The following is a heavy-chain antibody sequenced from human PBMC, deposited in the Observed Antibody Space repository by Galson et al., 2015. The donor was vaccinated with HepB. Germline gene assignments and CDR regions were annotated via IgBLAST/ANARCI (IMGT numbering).Heavy chain of an antibody. V-gene: IGHV4-39*01. D-gene: IGHD2-21*01. Sequence: ETLSLTCTVSGGSISSSSYYWVWIRLPPGKGLEWIGSIYYSGSTYYNPSLKSRVTISVDTSKNQFSLKLSSVTAADTAVYYCARLGDGHIAIWGQGTMVTVSS. CDR1: GGSISSSSYY. CDR3: ARLGDGHIAI. CDR2: IYYSGST. J-gene: IGHJ3*02.